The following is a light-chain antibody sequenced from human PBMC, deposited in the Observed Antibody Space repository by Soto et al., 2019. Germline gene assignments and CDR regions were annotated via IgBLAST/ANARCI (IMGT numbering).Light chain of an antibody. V-gene: IGKV4-1*01. CDR3: KQYYTIPPT. J-gene: IGKJ1*01. Sequence: DIVMTQSPDSLAVSLGERATINCKSSQSVLHSSNNKNYLAWYQQKPGQPPKLLITWASTRESGVPDRFSASESGTDFTLTISSLQAEDVAVYYCKQYYTIPPTFGQGTKVELK. CDR2: WAS. CDR1: QSVLHSSNNKNY.